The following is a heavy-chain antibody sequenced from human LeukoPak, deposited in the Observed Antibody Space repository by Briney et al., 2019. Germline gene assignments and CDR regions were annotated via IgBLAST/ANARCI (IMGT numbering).Heavy chain of an antibody. D-gene: IGHD3-10*02. V-gene: IGHV3-48*03. CDR2: ISSSGDTT. Sequence: GGSLRLSCAASGFTFSIYEMNWVRQAPGKGLEWVSYISSSGDTTYYADSVKGRFTISRDNAKNSLYLQMNSLRAEDTAVYYCAELGITMIGGVWGKGTTVTVSS. J-gene: IGHJ6*04. CDR3: AELGITMIGGV. CDR1: GFTFSIYE.